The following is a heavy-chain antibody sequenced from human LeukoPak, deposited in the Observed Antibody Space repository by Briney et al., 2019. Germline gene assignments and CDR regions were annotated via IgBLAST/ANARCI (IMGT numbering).Heavy chain of an antibody. CDR2: IYYSGST. CDR1: GGSISSYY. D-gene: IGHD3-22*01. V-gene: IGHV4-59*01. CDR3: ARVGTYYYDSSGYYFDY. J-gene: IGHJ4*02. Sequence: PSETLSLTCTVSGGSISSYYWSWIRQPPGKGLEWIGYIYYSGSTNYNPSLKSRVTISVHTSKNQFSLKLSSVTAADTAVYYCARVGTYYYDSSGYYFDYWGQGTLVTVSS.